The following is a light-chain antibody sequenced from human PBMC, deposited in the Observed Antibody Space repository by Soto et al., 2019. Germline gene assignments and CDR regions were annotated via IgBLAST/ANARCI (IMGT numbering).Light chain of an antibody. J-gene: IGLJ1*01. V-gene: IGLV2-14*02. CDR1: GSDVGSQNL. CDR3: SSYTTSTTYV. CDR2: EVS. Sequence: QSVLTQPASVSGSPGQSITTSCTGTGSDVGSQNLVSWYQQHPGKAPKLMIYEVSDRPSGVSHRFSGSKSGNTASLTISGLQAEDEADYYCSSYTTSTTYVFGTGTKVTVL.